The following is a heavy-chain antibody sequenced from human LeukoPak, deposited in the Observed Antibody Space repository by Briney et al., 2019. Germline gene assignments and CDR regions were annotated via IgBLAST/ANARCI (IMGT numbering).Heavy chain of an antibody. D-gene: IGHD3-10*01. V-gene: IGHV3-43D*03. Sequence: PGGSLRLSCAASGFTFDDYAMHWVRQAPGKGLGWVSLISWDGGSTYYADSVKGRFTISRDNSKNSLYLQMNSLRAEDTALYYCAKDYYGSGSYYNVEVTSFSSHFDYWGQGTLVTVSS. CDR2: ISWDGGST. CDR3: AKDYYGSGSYYNVEVTSFSSHFDY. J-gene: IGHJ4*02. CDR1: GFTFDDYA.